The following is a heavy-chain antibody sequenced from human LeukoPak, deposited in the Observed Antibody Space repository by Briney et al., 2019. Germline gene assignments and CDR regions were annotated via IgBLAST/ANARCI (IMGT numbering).Heavy chain of an antibody. D-gene: IGHD3-22*01. V-gene: IGHV4-59*01. J-gene: IGHJ4*02. CDR3: ARINYDSSGYRSDY. CDR2: IYYSGST. Sequence: SETLSLTCTVSGGSISSYYWSWLRQPPGKGLEWIGYIYYSGSTNYNPSLKRRATISVDTSKNQFSLKLSSVTAADTAVYYCARINYDSSGYRSDYWGQGTLVTVSS. CDR1: GGSISSYY.